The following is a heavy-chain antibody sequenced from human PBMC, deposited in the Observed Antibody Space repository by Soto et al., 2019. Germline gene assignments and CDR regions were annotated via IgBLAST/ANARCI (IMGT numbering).Heavy chain of an antibody. CDR2: INPNSGGT. D-gene: IGHD6-19*01. V-gene: IGHV1-2*04. CDR1: GYTFTGYY. J-gene: IGHJ6*02. Sequence: ASVKVSCKASGYTFTGYYMHWVRQAPGQGLEWMGWINPNSGGTNYAQKFQGWVTMTRDTSISTAYMELSRLRSDDTAVYYCARAPVAGLYYYCYGMDVWGRGTTVTVSS. CDR3: ARAPVAGLYYYCYGMDV.